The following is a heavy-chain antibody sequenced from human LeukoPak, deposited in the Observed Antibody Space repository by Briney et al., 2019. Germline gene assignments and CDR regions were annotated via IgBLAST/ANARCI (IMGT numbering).Heavy chain of an antibody. CDR1: GFIFSRYT. CDR3: ARGSTYSPVDY. D-gene: IGHD5-12*01. J-gene: IGHJ4*02. CDR2: IYSGGST. V-gene: IGHV3-53*01. Sequence: GGSLRLSCAASGFIFSRYTMNWVRQAPGKGLEWVSFIYSGGSTYYAGSVKGRFTISRDNSKNTLYLQMNSLRAEDTAVYFCARGSTYSPVDYWGQGTLVTVSS.